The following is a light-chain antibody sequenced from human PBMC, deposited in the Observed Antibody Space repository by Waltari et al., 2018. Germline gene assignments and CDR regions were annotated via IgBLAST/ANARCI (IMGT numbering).Light chain of an antibody. J-gene: IGKJ2*01. V-gene: IGKV1-39*01. Sequence: DIQMTQSPSSLSASVGDRVTITCRASQSISSYLNWYQHKPGEAPKFLIFSASSLQSGVPSRFSGSGSGTDFTLTISSVQPEDFATYFCQQSYSSPYTFGQGTKVEIK. CDR1: QSISSY. CDR2: SAS. CDR3: QQSYSSPYT.